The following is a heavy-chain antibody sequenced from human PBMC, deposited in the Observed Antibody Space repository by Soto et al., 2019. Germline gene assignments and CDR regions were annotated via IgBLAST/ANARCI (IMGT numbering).Heavy chain of an antibody. Sequence: ASVKVSCKASGYTFTSYAMHWVRQAPGQRLEWMGWINAGNGNTRYSQKFQGRVTITRDTSASTAYMELSSLRSEDTAVYYCARLKVAVALTLLDYWGQGTLVTVSS. CDR3: ARLKVAVALTLLDY. V-gene: IGHV1-3*01. D-gene: IGHD6-19*01. CDR2: INAGNGNT. CDR1: GYTFTSYA. J-gene: IGHJ4*02.